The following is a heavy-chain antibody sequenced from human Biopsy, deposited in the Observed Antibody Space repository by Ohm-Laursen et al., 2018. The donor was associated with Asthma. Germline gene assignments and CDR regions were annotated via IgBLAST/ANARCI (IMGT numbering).Heavy chain of an antibody. CDR3: ARDVMEWYLPAFDF. CDR2: GGSYYDGGLK. Sequence: SLRLSCTASGFTVSSNGMSWVRQAPGKGLEWVAVGGSYYDGGLKYYADSVNGRFTVSRDDSKNTLYLQMNSLRPDDTAVYYCARDVMEWYLPAFDFWGQGTLVTVSS. D-gene: IGHD3-3*01. CDR1: GFTVSSNG. J-gene: IGHJ4*02. V-gene: IGHV3-30*03.